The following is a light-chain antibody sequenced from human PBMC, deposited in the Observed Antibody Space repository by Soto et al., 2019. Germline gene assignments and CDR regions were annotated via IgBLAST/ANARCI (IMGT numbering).Light chain of an antibody. J-gene: IGLJ1*01. CDR3: CSYVGSTTSYV. Sequence: QSALTQPASMSGSPGQSIAISCTGTSGDVGNFNLVSWYQQHPGKAPKLIIYEVNKWPSGVSNRFSGSKSGNTASLTISGLQAEDEADYYCCSYVGSTTSYVFGTGTKLTVL. CDR2: EVN. CDR1: SGDVGNFNL. V-gene: IGLV2-23*02.